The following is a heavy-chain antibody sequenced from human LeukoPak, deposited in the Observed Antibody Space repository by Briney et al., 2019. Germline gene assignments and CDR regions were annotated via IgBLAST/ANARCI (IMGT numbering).Heavy chain of an antibody. CDR1: GASIFNYY. Sequence: SETLSLTCNVSGASIFNYYWSWIRQAPGKGLEWVGYVHHSGRTNSNPSLGSRVTMSVDTSTSQLSLNLTSVTTADTAVYFCARDLRAKYWGQGTLVFVSS. V-gene: IGHV4-59*01. CDR2: VHHSGRT. CDR3: ARDLRAKY. J-gene: IGHJ1*01. D-gene: IGHD4/OR15-4a*01.